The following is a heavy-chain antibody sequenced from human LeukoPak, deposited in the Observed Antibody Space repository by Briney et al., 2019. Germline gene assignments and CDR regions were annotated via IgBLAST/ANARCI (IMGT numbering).Heavy chain of an antibody. CDR3: AKMDDSSGYYSD. CDR2: ISGSGGST. CDR1: GFTFSSYA. Sequence: GGSLRLSCAASGFTFSSYAMSWVRQALRKGVEWVSAISGSGGSTYYADSVKGRFTISRDNSKNTLYLQMNSLRAEDTAVYYCAKMDDSSGYYSDWGQGTLVTVSS. D-gene: IGHD3-22*01. J-gene: IGHJ4*02. V-gene: IGHV3-23*01.